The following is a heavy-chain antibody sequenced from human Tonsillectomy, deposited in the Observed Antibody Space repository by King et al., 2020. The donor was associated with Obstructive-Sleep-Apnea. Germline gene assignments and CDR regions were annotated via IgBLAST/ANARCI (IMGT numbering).Heavy chain of an antibody. J-gene: IGHJ5*02. CDR2: MTKMAFGGAT. D-gene: IGHD6-19*01. CDR1: GFTFGDYA. Sequence: VQLVESGGGLIQPGRSLRLSCAASGFTFGDYAVSWFRQAPGKGLEWVGFMTKMAFGGATSYAASVSGRFAISRDDSKSIAYLQMNTLNTEDTAVYYCTRGLIQSGWDGRLDPWGQGTLVTVSS. CDR3: TRGLIQSGWDGRLDP. V-gene: IGHV3-49*03.